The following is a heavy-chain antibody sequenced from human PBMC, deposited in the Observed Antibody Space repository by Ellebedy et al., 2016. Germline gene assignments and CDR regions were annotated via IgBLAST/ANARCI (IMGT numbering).Heavy chain of an antibody. V-gene: IGHV3-30-3*01. CDR3: ARDPGYYYYGMDV. J-gene: IGHJ6*02. CDR2: ISYDGSNK. Sequence: GGSLRLSCAASGFTFSSYAMHWVRQAPGKGLEWVAVISYDGSNKYYADSVKGRFTISRDNSKNTLYLQMNSLRAEDTAVYYCARDPGYYYYGMDVWGQGTTVTVSS. CDR1: GFTFSSYA.